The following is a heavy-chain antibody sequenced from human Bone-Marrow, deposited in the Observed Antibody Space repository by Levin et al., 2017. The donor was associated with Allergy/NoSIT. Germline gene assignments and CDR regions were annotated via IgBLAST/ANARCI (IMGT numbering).Heavy chain of an antibody. CDR3: VRLARPVVRGSTFYMDV. Sequence: KTSETLSLTCTVSGGSVYSGNHYWSWIRQPAGKGLEWIGRIFNSGSVNYNPSLKSRVSMSMDTSKNQISLELHSATAADTAVYYCVRLARPVVRGSTFYMDVWGEGTTVTVSS. CDR1: GGSVYSGNHY. CDR2: IFNSGSV. V-gene: IGHV4-61*02. J-gene: IGHJ6*03. D-gene: IGHD3-10*01.